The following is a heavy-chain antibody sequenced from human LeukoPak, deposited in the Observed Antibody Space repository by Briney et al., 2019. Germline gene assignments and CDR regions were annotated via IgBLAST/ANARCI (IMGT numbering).Heavy chain of an antibody. Sequence: ASVKVSCKASGGTFSSYTISWVRQAPGQGLEWMGRIIPILGIANYAQKFQGRVTITADKSTSTAYMELSSLRSEDTAVYYCARDRGEFSHFDYWGQGTLVTVSS. CDR3: ARDRGEFSHFDY. CDR1: GGTFSSYT. V-gene: IGHV1-69*04. CDR2: IIPILGIA. D-gene: IGHD3-16*01. J-gene: IGHJ4*02.